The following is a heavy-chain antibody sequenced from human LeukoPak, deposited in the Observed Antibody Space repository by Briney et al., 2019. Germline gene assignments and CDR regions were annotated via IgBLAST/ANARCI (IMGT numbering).Heavy chain of an antibody. J-gene: IGHJ4*02. Sequence: GGSLRLSCAASRFSFNTYWMHWVRQAPGMGLVWVSRINSDGSSTSYADSVKGRFTISRDNAKNTLYLQMNNLRAEDTAVYYCVRGRYYFDYWGQGTLVTVSS. CDR3: VRGRYYFDY. CDR1: RFSFNTYW. CDR2: INSDGSST. D-gene: IGHD5-24*01. V-gene: IGHV3-74*01.